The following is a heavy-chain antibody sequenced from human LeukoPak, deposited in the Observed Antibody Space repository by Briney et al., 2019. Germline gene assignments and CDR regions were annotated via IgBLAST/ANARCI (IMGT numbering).Heavy chain of an antibody. V-gene: IGHV4-39*01. CDR3: ASDYYDSSGYSMKAFDI. CDR1: GGSISSSSYY. J-gene: IGHJ3*02. D-gene: IGHD3-22*01. Sequence: SETLSLTCTVSGGSISSSSYYWGWIRQPPGKGLEWIGSIYYSGSTYYNPSLKSRVTIFVDTSKNQFSLRLTSVTAADTAVYYCASDYYDSSGYSMKAFDIWGQGTMVTVSS. CDR2: IYYSGST.